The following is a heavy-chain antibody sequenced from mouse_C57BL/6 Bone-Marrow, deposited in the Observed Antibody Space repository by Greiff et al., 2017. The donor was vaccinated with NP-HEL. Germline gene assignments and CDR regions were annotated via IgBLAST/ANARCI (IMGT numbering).Heavy chain of an antibody. J-gene: IGHJ1*03. Sequence: QVQLQQPGAELVMPGASVKLSCKASGYTFTSYWMHWVKQRPGQGLEWIGEIDPSDSYTNYNQKFKGKSTLTVDKSSSTAYMQLSSLTSEYSAVYYCARSAPYYYGSSSFTDDFDVWGTGTTVTVSS. CDR2: IDPSDSYT. V-gene: IGHV1-69*01. CDR1: GYTFTSYW. CDR3: ARSAPYYYGSSSFTDDFDV. D-gene: IGHD1-1*01.